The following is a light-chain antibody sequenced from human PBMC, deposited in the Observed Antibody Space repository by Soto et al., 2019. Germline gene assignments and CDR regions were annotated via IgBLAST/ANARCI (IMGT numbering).Light chain of an antibody. Sequence: QSALTQPASVSVSPGESITISCIGTKNDIGSYRFVSWYQQHPGEAPKLMISEGSKRPSGTSNRFSGSKSGNTASLRISGLQAEDEADYYCCSYAGSSTWVFGGGTQLTVL. J-gene: IGLJ3*02. CDR3: CSYAGSSTWV. CDR1: KNDIGSYRF. CDR2: EGS. V-gene: IGLV2-23*01.